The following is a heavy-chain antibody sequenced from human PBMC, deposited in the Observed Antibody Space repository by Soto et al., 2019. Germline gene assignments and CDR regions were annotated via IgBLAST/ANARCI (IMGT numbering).Heavy chain of an antibody. CDR1: GFTFSTYP. CDR3: ARGSSSYTSSWSLGNGFDP. V-gene: IGHV3-30-3*01. Sequence: QVQLVESGGGVVQPGSSLRLSCAASGFTFSTYPLHWVRQAPGKGLEWVAVISSDGSNKYYADSVKGRFTISRDNSKNTLYLQMNSLRAEDTAVYYCARGSSSYTSSWSLGNGFDPWGQGTLVTVSS. J-gene: IGHJ5*02. D-gene: IGHD6-13*01. CDR2: ISSDGSNK.